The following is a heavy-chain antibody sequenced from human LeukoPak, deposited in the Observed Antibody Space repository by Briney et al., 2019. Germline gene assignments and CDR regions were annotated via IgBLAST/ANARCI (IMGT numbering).Heavy chain of an antibody. CDR2: INSDGSST. Sequence: PGGSLRLSCAASGFTFGSYWMHWVRQAPGKGLVWVSRINSDGSSTSYADSVKGRFTISRDNAKNTLYLQMNSLRAEDTAVYYCARGYCRGGSCYSGDAFDIWGQGTMVTVSS. CDR3: ARGYCRGGSCYSGDAFDI. V-gene: IGHV3-74*01. J-gene: IGHJ3*02. D-gene: IGHD2-15*01. CDR1: GFTFGSYW.